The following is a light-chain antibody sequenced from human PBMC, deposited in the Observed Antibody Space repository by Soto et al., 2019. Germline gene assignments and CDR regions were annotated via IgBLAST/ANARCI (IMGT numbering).Light chain of an antibody. J-gene: IGKJ2*01. Sequence: LQMSKSPSAMSASVGDRVTITCRASQGISTSLAWFQLKPGKVPKRLIYAASILQSGVPSRFSGSGSGTEFTLTISSLQPEDFATYHCLQHIGYPDNFGLGTKVYSK. V-gene: IGKV1-17*03. CDR2: AAS. CDR3: LQHIGYPDN. CDR1: QGISTS.